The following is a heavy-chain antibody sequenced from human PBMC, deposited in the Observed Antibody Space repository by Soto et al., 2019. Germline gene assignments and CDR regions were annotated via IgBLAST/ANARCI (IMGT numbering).Heavy chain of an antibody. CDR2: IHYSGST. Sequence: SDTLSLTCPFSGCSISSGFSYWSWIRQHPGKGLEWIGYIHYSGSTTYNPSLKSRVTISIDTSKNQFSLKLNSVTAADTAVYYCAREDRNYYDSSGSYHWGQGTLVTVSS. V-gene: IGHV4-31*03. CDR3: AREDRNYYDSSGSYH. CDR1: GCSISSGFSY. D-gene: IGHD3-22*01. J-gene: IGHJ5*02.